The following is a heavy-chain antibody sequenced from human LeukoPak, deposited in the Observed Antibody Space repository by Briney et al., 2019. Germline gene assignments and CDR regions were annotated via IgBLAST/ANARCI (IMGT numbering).Heavy chain of an antibody. V-gene: IGHV3-9*01. J-gene: IGHJ4*02. CDR1: GFTFDDYA. CDR3: ARDARPADIWHHFDY. D-gene: IGHD2-2*01. CDR2: ISWNSGSI. Sequence: GGSLRLSCAASGFTFDDYAMHWVRQAPVKGLEWVSGISWNSGSIGYADSVKGRFTISRDNSKNTLYLQMNSLRTEDTAVYYCARDARPADIWHHFDYWGQGTLVTVSS.